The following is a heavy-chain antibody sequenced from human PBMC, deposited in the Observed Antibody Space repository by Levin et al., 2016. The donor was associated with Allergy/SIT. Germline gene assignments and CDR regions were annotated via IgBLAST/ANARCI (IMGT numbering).Heavy chain of an antibody. Sequence: WIRQPPGKGLEWIGRIYTSGSTNYNPSLKSRVTISVDTSKNQFSLKLSSVTAADTAVYYCARDRSLGLMVPHYYYYYGMDVWGQGTTVTVSS. D-gene: IGHD2-8*01. CDR2: IYTSGST. J-gene: IGHJ6*02. CDR3: ARDRSLGLMVPHYYYYYGMDV. V-gene: IGHV4-61*02.